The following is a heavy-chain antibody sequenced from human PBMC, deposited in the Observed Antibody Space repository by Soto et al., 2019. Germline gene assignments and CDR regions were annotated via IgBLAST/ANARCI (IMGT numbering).Heavy chain of an antibody. CDR2: INNDGSST. Sequence: EVQLVESGGGLVQPGGSLRLSCAASGFTFSSYWMHWVRQAPGKGLVWVSRINNDGSSTTYADSVKGRFTISRDNAENTLYLQMNSLRAEDTAVYFCARTASGYFDYWGQGTLVTVSS. CDR1: GFTFSSYW. CDR3: ARTASGYFDY. J-gene: IGHJ4*02. D-gene: IGHD3-10*01. V-gene: IGHV3-74*01.